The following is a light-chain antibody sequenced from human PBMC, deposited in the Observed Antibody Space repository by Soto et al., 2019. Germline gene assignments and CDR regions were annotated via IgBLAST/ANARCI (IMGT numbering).Light chain of an antibody. V-gene: IGKV1-12*01. J-gene: IGKJ2*01. CDR2: ATS. CDR3: QQANSFPYT. Sequence: DIQLTQSPSSVSASVGDRVTISCRASQGIGNWLASYQQKPGKAPNLLIYATSSLQSGASSRFSGAGSGTDFTLTISSLQAEDFATYLCQQANSFPYTFGQGTKVE. CDR1: QGIGNW.